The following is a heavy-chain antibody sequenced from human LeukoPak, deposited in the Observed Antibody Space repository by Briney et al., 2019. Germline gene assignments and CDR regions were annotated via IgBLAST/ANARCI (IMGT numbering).Heavy chain of an antibody. V-gene: IGHV3-23*01. CDR2: MIGTGQA. CDR3: AKDLHYNDGRWEFDP. D-gene: IGHD5-24*01. Sequence: GGSLRLPCTASGFSFNTFAMSWVRQPPGKGLEWVSGMIGTGQAYYAESAKGRFIISRDNSRNTVYLEMNSLRDEDTAMYYCAKDLHYNDGRWEFDPWGQGTLVTVSS. J-gene: IGHJ5*02. CDR1: GFSFNTFA.